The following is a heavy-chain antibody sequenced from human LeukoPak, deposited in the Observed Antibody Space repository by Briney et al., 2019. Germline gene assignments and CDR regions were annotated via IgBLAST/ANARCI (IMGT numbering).Heavy chain of an antibody. Sequence: GGSLRLSCAASGFTFSSYGMHWVRQAPGKGLEWGGVIWYDGSNKYYADSVKGRFTISRDNSKNTLYLQMNSLRAEDTAVYYCARDVVPAAIGWFDPWGQGTLVTVSS. CDR3: ARDVVPAAIGWFDP. CDR2: IWYDGSNK. V-gene: IGHV3-33*01. D-gene: IGHD2-2*02. J-gene: IGHJ5*02. CDR1: GFTFSSYG.